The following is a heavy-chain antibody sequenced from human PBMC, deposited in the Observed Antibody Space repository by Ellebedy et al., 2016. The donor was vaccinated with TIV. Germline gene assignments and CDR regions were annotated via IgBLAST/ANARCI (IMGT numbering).Heavy chain of an antibody. V-gene: IGHV3-21*01. J-gene: IGHJ6*02. CDR2: ISSSSSYI. CDR1: GFTFSSYS. D-gene: IGHD3-22*01. Sequence: GGSLRLXXAASGFTFSSYSMNWVRQAPGKGLEWVSSISSSSSYIYYADSVKGRFTISRDNAKNSLYLQMNSLRAEDTAVYYCARDDYYDSSGYYYYYYGMDVWGQGTTVTVSS. CDR3: ARDDYYDSSGYYYYYYGMDV.